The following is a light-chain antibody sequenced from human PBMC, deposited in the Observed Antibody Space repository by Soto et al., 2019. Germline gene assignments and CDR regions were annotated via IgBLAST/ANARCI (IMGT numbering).Light chain of an antibody. J-gene: IGKJ4*01. CDR2: DAS. CDR1: QDISNY. CDR3: QHIT. Sequence: DIQMTQSPSSLSASVGDRVTITCQASQDISNYLNWYQQKPGKAPKLLIYDASNLETGVPSRFSGSGSGTDFTFTISSLQPEDIATYYCQHITFGGGTKVEIK. V-gene: IGKV1-33*01.